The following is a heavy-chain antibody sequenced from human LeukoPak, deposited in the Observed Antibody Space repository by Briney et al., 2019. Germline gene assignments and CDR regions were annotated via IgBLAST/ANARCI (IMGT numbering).Heavy chain of an antibody. V-gene: IGHV1-69*13. CDR2: IIPLFGSA. CDR1: GGTFSNYA. Sequence: GASVKVSCKASGGTFSNYAISWVRQAPGQGLEWMGGIIPLFGSADYAQKFQGRATFTADESTSTAYMELSSLRPEDTAVYYCARDLVGSAISYSSGAWDYWGQGTLVTVSS. J-gene: IGHJ4*02. CDR3: ARDLVGSAISYSSGAWDY. D-gene: IGHD3-10*01.